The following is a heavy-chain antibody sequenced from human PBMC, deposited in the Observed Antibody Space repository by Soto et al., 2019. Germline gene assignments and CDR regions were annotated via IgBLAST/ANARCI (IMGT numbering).Heavy chain of an antibody. V-gene: IGHV3-23*01. Sequence: EVQLLESGGGLVQPGGSLRLSCAASGFTFSSYAMSWVRQAPGKGLEWVSAISGSGGSTYYADSVKGRFTISRDNAKNTLYLQMNSLRAEDTAVYYWAKVMKDIVVVVAATPDYWGQGTLVTVSS. D-gene: IGHD2-15*01. CDR2: ISGSGGST. J-gene: IGHJ4*02. CDR1: GFTFSSYA. CDR3: AKVMKDIVVVVAATPDY.